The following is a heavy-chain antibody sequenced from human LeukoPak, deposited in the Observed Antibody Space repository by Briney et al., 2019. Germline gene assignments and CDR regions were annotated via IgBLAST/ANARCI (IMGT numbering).Heavy chain of an antibody. V-gene: IGHV1-18*01. J-gene: IGHJ4*02. CDR2: INANNGNT. CDR1: GYTFTSYG. D-gene: IGHD2-15*01. CDR3: ARDFFHGHCAGLSCFLLDY. Sequence: ASVKVSCKASGYTFTSYGISWVRQAPGQGLEWMGWINANNGNTNSAQKFQGRVTMTTDTSTSTAYMELRSLRSDDRAVYYCARDFFHGHCAGLSCFLLDYWGQGSLVTVSS.